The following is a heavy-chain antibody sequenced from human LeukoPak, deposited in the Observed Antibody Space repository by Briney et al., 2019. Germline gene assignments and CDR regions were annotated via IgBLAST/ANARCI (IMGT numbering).Heavy chain of an antibody. V-gene: IGHV1-8*02. CDR1: GYTFTSYD. Sequence: GASVKVSCKASGYTFTSYDINWVRQATGQGLEWMGWMNPNSGNTGYAQKFQGRVTMTRDTSVNTAFMELNRLRSDDTAVYYCARDSRVTNGDYWGQGTLVTVSS. D-gene: IGHD1-26*01. CDR3: ARDSRVTNGDY. J-gene: IGHJ4*02. CDR2: MNPNSGNT.